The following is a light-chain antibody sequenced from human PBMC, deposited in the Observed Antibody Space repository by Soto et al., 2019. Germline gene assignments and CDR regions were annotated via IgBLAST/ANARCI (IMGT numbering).Light chain of an antibody. CDR3: QQYKSYSRT. V-gene: IGKV1-5*01. CDR1: PSISSW. Sequence: DIQMTQSPSTLSASVGDRVTITCRASPSISSWLAWYQQKPGKAPKLLIYDASSLESGVPSRFSGSGSGTEFTLTISSLKPDDFATYYCQQYKSYSRTFGQGTKVEIK. J-gene: IGKJ1*01. CDR2: DAS.